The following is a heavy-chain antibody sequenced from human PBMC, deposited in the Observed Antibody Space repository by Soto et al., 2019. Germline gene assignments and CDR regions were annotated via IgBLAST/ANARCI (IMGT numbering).Heavy chain of an antibody. Sequence: QVQLVESGGGVVQPGRSLRLSCAASGFTFSSYGMHRVRQAPGKGLEWVAVISYDGSNKYYADSVKGRFTISRDNSKNTLYLQMNSLRAEDTAVYYCAKDLLGLNWNYDYWGQGTLVTVSS. CDR1: GFTFSSYG. CDR2: ISYDGSNK. CDR3: AKDLLGLNWNYDY. J-gene: IGHJ4*02. V-gene: IGHV3-30*18. D-gene: IGHD1-7*01.